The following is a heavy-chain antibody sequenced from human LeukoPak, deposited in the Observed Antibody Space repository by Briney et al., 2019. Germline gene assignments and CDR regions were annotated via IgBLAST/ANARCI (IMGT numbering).Heavy chain of an antibody. Sequence: GESLKISCKGSGYSFTNYWITWVRQMPGKGLEWMGRIDPSDSYTNYSPSFQGHVTISADKSITIAYLQWSSLKASDTAMYYCARTRGYSYGPPFDFRGQGTLVTVSS. V-gene: IGHV5-10-1*01. J-gene: IGHJ4*02. CDR1: GYSFTNYW. CDR3: ARTRGYSYGPPFDF. D-gene: IGHD5-18*01. CDR2: IDPSDSYT.